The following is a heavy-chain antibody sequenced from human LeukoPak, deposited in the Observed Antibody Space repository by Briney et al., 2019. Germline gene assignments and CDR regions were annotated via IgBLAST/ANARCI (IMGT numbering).Heavy chain of an antibody. V-gene: IGHV4-59*01. D-gene: IGHD2-2*01. J-gene: IGHJ6*02. Sequence: SETLSLTCTVSGGSISSYYWSWIRQPPGKGLEWIGYIYYSGSTNYNPSLKSRVTISVDTSKNQFSLKLSSVTAADTAVYYCAREGGPEGVVPAAGYYYYGMDVWGQGTTVTVSS. CDR1: GGSISSYY. CDR2: IYYSGST. CDR3: AREGGPEGVVPAAGYYYYGMDV.